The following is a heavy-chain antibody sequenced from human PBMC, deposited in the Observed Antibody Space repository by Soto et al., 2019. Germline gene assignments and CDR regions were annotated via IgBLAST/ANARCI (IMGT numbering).Heavy chain of an antibody. CDR3: AHRATFYDFVTGYYNGRHFDY. CDR2: MYCDDDK. Sequence: QINLKESGPAPVNPTQTLTLTCSFSGFSLRTSGVGVGWIRQPPGQALEWLALMYCDDDKRYSPSLKTRLTITKDPSKYRVVHTLTNMDQVDTDTYYCAHRATFYDFVTGYYNGRHFDYWGQGTLDTVSS. D-gene: IGHD3-9*01. V-gene: IGHV2-5*02. J-gene: IGHJ4*02. CDR1: GFSLRTSGVG.